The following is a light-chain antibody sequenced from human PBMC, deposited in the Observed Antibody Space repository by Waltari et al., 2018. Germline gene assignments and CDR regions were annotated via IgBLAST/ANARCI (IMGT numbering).Light chain of an antibody. Sequence: QSVLTHPPSVSGAPGHRVTLPCPRTRSKLGAHFEFHRYQPLPGTAPKVLIYGNTNRPSGVPYRFSGSKSGTSASLAITGLQAEDEADYYCQSYDKSLSAWVFGGGTRLTVL. CDR2: GNT. CDR3: QSYDKSLSAWV. J-gene: IGLJ3*02. V-gene: IGLV1-40*01. CDR1: RSKLGAHFE.